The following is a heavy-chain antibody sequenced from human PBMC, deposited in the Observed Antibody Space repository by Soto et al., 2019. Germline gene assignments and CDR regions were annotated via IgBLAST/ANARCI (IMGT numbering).Heavy chain of an antibody. J-gene: IGHJ6*03. V-gene: IGHV1-69*02. CDR3: ARGRPRGPDYYYHMDV. Sequence: ASVKVSCKASGGTFSSYTISWVRQAPGQGLEWMGRIIPILGIANYAQKFQGRVTITADKSTSTAYMELSSLRSEDTAVYYCARGRPRGPDYYYHMDVWGKGTTVTVSS. D-gene: IGHD3-10*01. CDR2: IIPILGIA. CDR1: GGTFSSYT.